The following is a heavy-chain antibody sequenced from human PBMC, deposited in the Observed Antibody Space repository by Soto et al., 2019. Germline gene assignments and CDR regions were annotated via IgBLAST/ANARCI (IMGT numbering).Heavy chain of an antibody. J-gene: IGHJ6*03. CDR2: IHHSGST. V-gene: IGHV4-34*01. Sequence: VPLQQWGAGLLKPSETLSLPCAVYGGSFSGYYWCWIRQPPGKGLEWIGEIHHSGSTNYNPSLKRIDTVTADPSKNHVPLKRSTVTAADTAVEYGARGQHSSPSYYYMDVWGKGTTVTVSS. D-gene: IGHD5-18*01. CDR3: ARGQHSSPSYYYMDV. CDR1: GGSFSGYY.